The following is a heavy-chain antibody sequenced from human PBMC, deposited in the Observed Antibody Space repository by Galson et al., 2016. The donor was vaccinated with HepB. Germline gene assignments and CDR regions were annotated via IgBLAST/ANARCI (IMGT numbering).Heavy chain of an antibody. V-gene: IGHV4-38-2*01. D-gene: IGHD6-13*01. J-gene: IGHJ4*02. CDR1: GYSISSGYQ. CDR3: ARGSLWYDY. CDR2: IYHSGST. Sequence: LSLTCAVSGYSISSGYQWGWIRQPPGKGLEWIGSIYHSGSTYYNPSLKSRVTISVDTSKNQFSLKLSSVTAADTAVYYCARGSLWYDYWSQGTLVTVSS.